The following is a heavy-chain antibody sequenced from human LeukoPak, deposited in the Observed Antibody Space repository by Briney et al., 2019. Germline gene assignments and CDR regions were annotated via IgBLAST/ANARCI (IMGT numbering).Heavy chain of an antibody. Sequence: QAGGSLRLSCAASGFTFSSYAMSWVRQAPGKGLEWVSTFSGRGDTTYYADSVKGRFTISRDNSKNTLYLQMNSLRAEDTAVYYCAKCVYSYGYHFDYWGQGTLVTVSS. CDR3: AKCVYSYGYHFDY. CDR1: GFTFSSYA. V-gene: IGHV3-23*01. J-gene: IGHJ4*02. D-gene: IGHD5-18*01. CDR2: FSGRGDTT.